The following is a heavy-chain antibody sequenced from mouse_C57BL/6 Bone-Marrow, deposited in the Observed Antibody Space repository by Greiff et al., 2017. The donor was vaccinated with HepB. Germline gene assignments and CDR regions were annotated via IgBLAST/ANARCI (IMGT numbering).Heavy chain of an antibody. CDR3: ARDYGSSYPAWFAY. CDR1: GYTFTDYN. CDR2: INPNNGGT. V-gene: IGHV1-18*01. J-gene: IGHJ3*01. D-gene: IGHD1-1*01. Sequence: EVKLVESGPELVKPGASVKIPCKASGYTFTDYNMDWVKQSHGKSLEWIGDINPNNGGTIYNQKFKGKATLTVDKSSSTAYMELRSLTSEYTAVYYCARDYGSSYPAWFAYWGQGTLVTVSA.